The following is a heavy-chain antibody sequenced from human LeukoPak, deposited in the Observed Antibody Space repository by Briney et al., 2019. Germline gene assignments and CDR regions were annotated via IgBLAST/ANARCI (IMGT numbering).Heavy chain of an antibody. CDR2: IYPGDSDT. Sequence: EESLKISCKGSGYSFTSYWISWVRQVPGKGLEWMGIIYPGDSDTRYSPSFQGQVTISADKSISTAYLQWSSLKASDTAMYYCARRRYCSSTSCRRYFDYWGQGTLVTVSS. D-gene: IGHD2-2*01. J-gene: IGHJ4*02. CDR3: ARRRYCSSTSCRRYFDY. V-gene: IGHV5-51*01. CDR1: GYSFTSYW.